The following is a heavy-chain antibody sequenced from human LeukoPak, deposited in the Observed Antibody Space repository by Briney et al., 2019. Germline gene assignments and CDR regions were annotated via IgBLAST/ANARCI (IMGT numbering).Heavy chain of an antibody. CDR1: GGSISSYY. Sequence: SETLSLTCTVSGGSISSYYWSWIRQPPGKGLEWIGYIYTSGSTNYNPSLKSRVTISVDTSKNQFSLKLSSVTAADTAVYYCARLSIRIVGAYFDYWGQGTLVTVSS. D-gene: IGHD1-26*01. CDR3: ARLSIRIVGAYFDY. V-gene: IGHV4-4*09. CDR2: IYTSGST. J-gene: IGHJ4*02.